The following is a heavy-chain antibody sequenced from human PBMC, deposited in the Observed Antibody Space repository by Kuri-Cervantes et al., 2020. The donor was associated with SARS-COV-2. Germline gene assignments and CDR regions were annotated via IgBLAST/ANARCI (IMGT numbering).Heavy chain of an antibody. Sequence: GSLRLSCTVSGGSISSYYWSWIRQPPGKGLEWIGYIYYSGSTNYNPSLKSRVTISVDTSKNQFSLKLSSVTAADTAVYYCATPARPGAFDALDIWGQGTMVTVSS. D-gene: IGHD6-6*01. CDR3: ATPARPGAFDALDI. J-gene: IGHJ3*02. V-gene: IGHV4-59*01. CDR1: GGSISSYY. CDR2: IYYSGST.